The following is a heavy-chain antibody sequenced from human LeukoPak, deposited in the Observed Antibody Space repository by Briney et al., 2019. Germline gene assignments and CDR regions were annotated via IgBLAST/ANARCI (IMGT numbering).Heavy chain of an antibody. Sequence: GASVKVSCKASGYTFTSYYMHWVRQAPGQGLEWMGIINPSGGSTSYAQKFQGRVTMTRDTSISTVYMELSSLRSDDTAVFYCARDGLDGYKDYWGQGTPVTVSS. CDR1: GYTFTSYY. CDR2: INPSGGST. D-gene: IGHD5-24*01. CDR3: ARDGLDGYKDY. J-gene: IGHJ4*02. V-gene: IGHV1-46*01.